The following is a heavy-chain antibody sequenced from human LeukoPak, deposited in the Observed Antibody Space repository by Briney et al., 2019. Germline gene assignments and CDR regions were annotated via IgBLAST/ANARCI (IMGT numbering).Heavy chain of an antibody. Sequence: SGPRSLPCPVSGGYISSYYWSWIRPPAGKGLEWIGRIYTSGSTNYNPSLKSRVTMSVDTSKNQFSLKLSSVTAGDTAVYYCARVLEQWLVDYYYYMDVWGKGTTVTASS. CDR1: GGYISSYY. J-gene: IGHJ6*03. CDR3: ARVLEQWLVDYYYYMDV. CDR2: IYTSGST. D-gene: IGHD6-19*01. V-gene: IGHV4-4*07.